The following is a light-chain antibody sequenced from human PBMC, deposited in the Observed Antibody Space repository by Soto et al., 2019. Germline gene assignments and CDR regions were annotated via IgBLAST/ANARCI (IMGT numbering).Light chain of an antibody. J-gene: IGLJ2*01. V-gene: IGLV3-21*04. CDR2: YDS. CDR1: NIGSKS. Sequence: SYELTQPPSVSVAPGKTARITCGGNNIGSKSVHWYQQKPGQAPVLVIYYDSDRPSGIPERVAGSNSGNTATLTISRAGAGDEADYYCHVWDRSSGDVVFGGGTKLTVL. CDR3: HVWDRSSGDVV.